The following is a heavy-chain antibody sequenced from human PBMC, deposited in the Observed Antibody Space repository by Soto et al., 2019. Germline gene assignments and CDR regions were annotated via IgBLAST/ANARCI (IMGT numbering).Heavy chain of an antibody. CDR1: GGTISGYY. D-gene: IGHD3-3*01. CDR3: ARGQRFSDWFDP. V-gene: IGHV4-4*07. Sequence: SETLSLTCSVSGGTISGYYWTWIRQPAGKGPEWIGRIYSSGNTKYNPSLQSRVTMSLDTSNNQFSLRLTSVTAADTAVYYCARGQRFSDWFDPWGQGTLVTVSS. J-gene: IGHJ5*02. CDR2: IYSSGNT.